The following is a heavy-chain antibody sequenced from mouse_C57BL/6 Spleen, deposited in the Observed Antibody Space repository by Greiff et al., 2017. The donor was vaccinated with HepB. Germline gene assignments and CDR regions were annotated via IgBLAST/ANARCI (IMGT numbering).Heavy chain of an antibody. CDR2: ISDGGSYT. J-gene: IGHJ4*01. CDR1: GFTFSSYA. V-gene: IGHV5-4*03. CDR3: ARTGTGYYAMDY. Sequence: DVKLVESGGGLVKPGGSLKLSCAASGFTFSSYAMSWVRQTPEKRLEWVATISDGGSYTYYPDNVKGRFSISRDNAKNNLYLQMSHLKSEDTAMYYCARTGTGYYAMDYWGQGTSVTVSS. D-gene: IGHD4-1*01.